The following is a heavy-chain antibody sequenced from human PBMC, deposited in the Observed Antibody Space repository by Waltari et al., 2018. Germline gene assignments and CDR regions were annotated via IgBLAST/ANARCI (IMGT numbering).Heavy chain of an antibody. CDR3: AKDIGGQQLVQDYYYYGMDV. CDR1: GFTFDDYA. V-gene: IGHV3-43D*04. CDR2: ISWDGGST. J-gene: IGHJ6*02. Sequence: EVQLVESGGVVVQPGGSLRLSCAASGFTFDDYAMPWVRQAPGKGLGWVSLISWDGGSTYYADAVKGRFTISRDNSKNSLYLQMNSLRAEDTALYYCAKDIGGQQLVQDYYYYGMDVWGQGTTVTVSS. D-gene: IGHD6-13*01.